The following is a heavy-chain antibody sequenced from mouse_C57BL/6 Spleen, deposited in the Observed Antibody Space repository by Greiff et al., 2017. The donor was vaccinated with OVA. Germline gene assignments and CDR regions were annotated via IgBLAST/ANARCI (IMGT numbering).Heavy chain of an antibody. J-gene: IGHJ3*01. D-gene: IGHD2-4*01. CDR1: GYSIPSGYY. Sequence: EVQLQESGPGLVKPSQSLSLTCSVTGYSIPSGYYWNWIRQFPGNKLEWMGYISYDGSNNYNPSLKNRISITRDTSKNQFFLKLNSVTTEDTATYYCARSGYDYDAWFAYWGQGTLVTVSA. CDR3: ARSGYDYDAWFAY. CDR2: ISYDGSN. V-gene: IGHV3-6*01.